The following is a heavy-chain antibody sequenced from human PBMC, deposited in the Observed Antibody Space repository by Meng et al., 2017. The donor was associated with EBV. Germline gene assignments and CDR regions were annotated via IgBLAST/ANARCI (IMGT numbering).Heavy chain of an antibody. Sequence: QVQCVQSGAEVKKPWSSVKFPCKSLGGTLRSDAVSWVRQAPGQGLEWMGWLSPMSDAPHYAQKFQGRVTMTAYESPNTPYKDLSGLRFEDTAVYYCASESGRGFTPDYWVQGTLVTVSS. CDR1: GGTLRSDA. CDR3: ASESGRGFTPDY. V-gene: IGHV1-69*01. J-gene: IGHJ4*02. CDR2: LSPMSDAP. D-gene: IGHD3-10*01.